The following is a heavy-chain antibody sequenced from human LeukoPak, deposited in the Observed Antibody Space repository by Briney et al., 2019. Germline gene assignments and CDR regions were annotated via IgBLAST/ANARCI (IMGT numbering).Heavy chain of an antibody. V-gene: IGHV1-8*03. D-gene: IGHD3-10*01. CDR1: GYTFTSYD. J-gene: IGHJ5*02. CDR3: ARAPRITMVRGVIYWFDP. Sequence: AASVKVSCKASGYTFTSYDINWVRQATGQGLEWMGWMNPNSGNTGYAQKFQGRVTITRNTSISTAYMELSSLRSEDTAVYYCARAPRITMVRGVIYWFDPWGQGPLVTVSS. CDR2: MNPNSGNT.